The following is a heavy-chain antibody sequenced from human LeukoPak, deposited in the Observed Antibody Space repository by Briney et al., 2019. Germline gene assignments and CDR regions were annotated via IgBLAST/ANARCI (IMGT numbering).Heavy chain of an antibody. V-gene: IGHV1-2*06. Sequence: ASVKVSCKASGYTFIDYYLHWVRQAPGQGLEWMGRINPKNGATLLAQKFQGRVTMTRDTSISTAYLELSGLRSDDTAVYYCARGFYYGSSGYHSPDAFDMWGQGTMVTVAS. CDR3: ARGFYYGSSGYHSPDAFDM. CDR2: INPKNGAT. D-gene: IGHD3-22*01. CDR1: GYTFIDYY. J-gene: IGHJ3*02.